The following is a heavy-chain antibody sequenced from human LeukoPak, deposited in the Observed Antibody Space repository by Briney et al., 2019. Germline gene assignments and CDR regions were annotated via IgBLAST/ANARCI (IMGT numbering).Heavy chain of an antibody. CDR2: IHTSGTT. Sequence: PSETLSFTCTGSGGSMSDYYWSFIRQSAGTGLEWLGRIHTSGTTWYNPSLKSRVTLSVDASKNQFSLGLTSVTAADTAVYYCARGDYYAGRGRSWFDLCGQGTLVTVSS. CDR3: ARGDYYAGRGRSWFDL. CDR1: GGSMSDYY. D-gene: IGHD4-17*01. V-gene: IGHV4-4*07. J-gene: IGHJ5*02.